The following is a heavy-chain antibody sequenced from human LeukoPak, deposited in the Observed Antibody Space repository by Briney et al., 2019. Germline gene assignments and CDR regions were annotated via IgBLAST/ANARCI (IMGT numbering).Heavy chain of an antibody. CDR2: IKQDGSEK. CDR3: ARGNGYDTYYYYYYYMDV. Sequence: QPGGSLRLSCAASGFTFSSYWMSWVRQAPGKGLEWVANIKQDGSEKYYVDSVKGRFTISRDNAKNSLYLQMNSLRAEDTAVYYCARGNGYDTYYYYYYYMDVWGKGTTVTVSS. CDR1: GFTFSSYW. J-gene: IGHJ6*03. V-gene: IGHV3-7*01. D-gene: IGHD5-12*01.